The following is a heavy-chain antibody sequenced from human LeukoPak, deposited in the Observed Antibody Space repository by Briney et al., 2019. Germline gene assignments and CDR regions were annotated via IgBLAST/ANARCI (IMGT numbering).Heavy chain of an antibody. V-gene: IGHV3-15*04. D-gene: IGHD3-10*01. J-gene: IGHJ4*02. Sequence: GGSLRLSCVGSGFTFSDASMSWVRQAPGKGLEWVGHIESRSFGGTTNYAAPVKGRFIISRDDSKSIAYLQMNSLKTEDIAVYYCTRDRRYGSGSYMDYWGQGTLVTVSS. CDR2: IESRSFGGTT. CDR1: GFTFSDAS. CDR3: TRDRRYGSGSYMDY.